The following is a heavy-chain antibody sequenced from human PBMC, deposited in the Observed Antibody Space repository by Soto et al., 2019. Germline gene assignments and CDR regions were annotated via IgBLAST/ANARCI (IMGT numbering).Heavy chain of an antibody. Sequence: PGGSLRLSCAAAEFTFSSYGMHWVRQAPGKGLEWVAVIWYDGSNKYYADSVKGRFTISRDNSKNTLYLQMNSLRAEDTAVYYCARGFSDSSGYIFLNWGQGTLVTVSS. CDR1: EFTFSSYG. D-gene: IGHD3-22*01. CDR2: IWYDGSNK. J-gene: IGHJ4*02. V-gene: IGHV3-33*01. CDR3: ARGFSDSSGYIFLN.